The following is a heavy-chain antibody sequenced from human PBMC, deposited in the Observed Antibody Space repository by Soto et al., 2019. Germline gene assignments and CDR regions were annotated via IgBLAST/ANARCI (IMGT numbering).Heavy chain of an antibody. D-gene: IGHD2-2*01. Sequence: PGGSLRLSCAASGFTFSSYAMSWVRQAPGKGREWVSAISGSGGSTYYADSVKGRFTISRDNSKNTLYLQMNSLRAEDTAVYYCAKEPATTRYCSSTSCYLFFDYWGQGTLVTVSS. V-gene: IGHV3-23*01. CDR3: AKEPATTRYCSSTSCYLFFDY. CDR1: GFTFSSYA. CDR2: ISGSGGST. J-gene: IGHJ4*02.